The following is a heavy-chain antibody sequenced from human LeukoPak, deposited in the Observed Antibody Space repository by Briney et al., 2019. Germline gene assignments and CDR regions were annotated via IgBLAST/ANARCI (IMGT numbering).Heavy chain of an antibody. CDR3: AAEVGDYVDY. V-gene: IGHV4-61*01. Sequence: PSETQSLTCTVSGGSVSSGSYYWSWIRQPPGKGLEWIGYIYYSGSTNYNPSLKSRVTISVDTSKNQFSLKLSSVTAADTAVYYCAAEVGDYVDYWGQGTLVTVSS. CDR2: IYYSGST. J-gene: IGHJ4*02. D-gene: IGHD1-26*01. CDR1: GGSVSSGSYY.